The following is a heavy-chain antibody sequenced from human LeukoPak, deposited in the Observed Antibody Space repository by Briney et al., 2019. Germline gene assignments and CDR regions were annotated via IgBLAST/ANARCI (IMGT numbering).Heavy chain of an antibody. Sequence: GGSLRLSCAASGFTFSSYAMSWVRQAPGKGLEWVSHISGSGGSTYYADSVKGRFTISRDNSKNTLYLQMNSLRAEDTAVYYCARDRRKFNWNYDYYYYYMDVWGKGTTVTVSS. V-gene: IGHV3-23*01. J-gene: IGHJ6*03. CDR3: ARDRRKFNWNYDYYYYYMDV. D-gene: IGHD1-7*01. CDR2: ISGSGGST. CDR1: GFTFSSYA.